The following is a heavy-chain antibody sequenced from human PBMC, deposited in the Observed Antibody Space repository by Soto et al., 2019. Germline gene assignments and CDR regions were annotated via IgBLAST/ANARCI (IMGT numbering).Heavy chain of an antibody. CDR2: IIPIFGPP. CDR1: GGTFSTYA. D-gene: IGHD6-6*01. V-gene: IGHV1-69*13. J-gene: IGHJ6*02. Sequence: ASVKVSCKASGGTFSTYAISWVRQAPGQGLEWMGGIIPIFGPPNYAQKFQGRVTITADESTSTDYMELSSLRSEDTAVYYCARDLREYSSSSPFAYYYYGMDVWGQGTTVTVSS. CDR3: ARDLREYSSSSPFAYYYYGMDV.